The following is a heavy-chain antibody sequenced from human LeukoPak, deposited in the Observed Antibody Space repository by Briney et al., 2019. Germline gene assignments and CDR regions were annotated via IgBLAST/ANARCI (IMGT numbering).Heavy chain of an antibody. D-gene: IGHD6-19*01. J-gene: IGHJ4*02. CDR3: AKDMLAFSSGWFDY. CDR2: ISSSGSTI. Sequence: GGSLRLSCAASGFTFSSYEMNWVRQAPGKGLEWVSYISSSGSTIYYADSVKGRFTISRDNAKNSLYLQMNSLRAEDTALYYCAKDMLAFSSGWFDYWGQGTLVTVSS. V-gene: IGHV3-48*03. CDR1: GFTFSSYE.